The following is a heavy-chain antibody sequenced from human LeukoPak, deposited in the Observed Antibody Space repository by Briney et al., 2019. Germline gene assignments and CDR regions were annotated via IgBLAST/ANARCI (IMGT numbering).Heavy chain of an antibody. V-gene: IGHV4-34*01. CDR1: GGSFRGYY. Sequence: SETLSLTCAVYGGSFRGYYWSWIRQPPGKGLEWIGEINHSGSTNYNPSLKSRVTISVDTSKNQFSLKLSSVTAADTAVYYCARDQMDDSDAFDIWGQGTMVTVSS. J-gene: IGHJ3*02. CDR3: ARDQMDDSDAFDI. D-gene: IGHD5-24*01. CDR2: INHSGST.